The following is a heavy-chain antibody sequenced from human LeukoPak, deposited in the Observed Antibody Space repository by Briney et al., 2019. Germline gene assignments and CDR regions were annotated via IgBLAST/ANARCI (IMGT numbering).Heavy chain of an antibody. Sequence: GGSLRLSCAASGFTFSSYRMSWVRQAPGKGLEWVANIKQDGSEKYYVDSVKGRFTISRDNAKNSLYLQMNSLRAEDTVVYYCARDDEDIVATVYFDYWGQGTLVTVSS. V-gene: IGHV3-7*01. J-gene: IGHJ4*02. CDR3: ARDDEDIVATVYFDY. CDR1: GFTFSSYR. D-gene: IGHD5-12*01. CDR2: IKQDGSEK.